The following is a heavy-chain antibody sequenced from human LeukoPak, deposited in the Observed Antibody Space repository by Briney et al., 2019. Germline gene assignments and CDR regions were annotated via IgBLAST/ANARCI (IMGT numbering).Heavy chain of an antibody. D-gene: IGHD3-22*01. J-gene: IGHJ4*02. V-gene: IGHV1-18*01. CDR3: ARDLRPYYDSSGYY. Sequence: ASVKVSCKASGGTFSNYAISWVRQAPGQGLEWMGWISAYNGNTNYAQKLQGRVTMTTDTSTSTAYMELRSLRSDDTAVYYCARDLRPYYDSSGYYWGQGTLVTVSS. CDR1: GGTFSNYA. CDR2: ISAYNGNT.